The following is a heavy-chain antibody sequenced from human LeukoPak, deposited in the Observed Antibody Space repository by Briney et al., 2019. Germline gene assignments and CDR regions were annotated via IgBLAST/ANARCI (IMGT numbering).Heavy chain of an antibody. D-gene: IGHD4-17*01. V-gene: IGHV3-15*01. CDR1: GFTFSNAW. CDR2: IKSKTDGGTT. CDR3: TTGEGYYGDYACDY. Sequence: GGSLRLSCAASGFTFSNAWMSWVRQAPGKGLEWVGRIKSKTDGGTTDYAAPVKGRFTISRDDSKNTPYLQMNSLKTEDTAVYYCTTGEGYYGDYACDYWGQGTLVTVSS. J-gene: IGHJ4*02.